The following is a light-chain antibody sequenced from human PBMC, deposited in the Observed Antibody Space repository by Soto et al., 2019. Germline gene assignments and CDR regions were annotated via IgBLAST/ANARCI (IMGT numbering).Light chain of an antibody. CDR2: HTS. CDR1: QTVNSR. J-gene: IGKJ1*01. Sequence: EIVLTQSPATLSSSPGERATLSGRASQTVNSRLAWYQHKPGQAPRLLIYHTSNRATGIPARFSGSGSGTDFTLTISSLEPEDFAVYYCHQRQSWPRTFGQGTKVDI. CDR3: HQRQSWPRT. V-gene: IGKV3-11*01.